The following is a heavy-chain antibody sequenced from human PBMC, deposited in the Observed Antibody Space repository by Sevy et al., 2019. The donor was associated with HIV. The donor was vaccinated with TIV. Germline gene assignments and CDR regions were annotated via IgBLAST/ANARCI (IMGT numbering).Heavy chain of an antibody. Sequence: ASVKVSCKASGYTFTSYGISWVRQAPGQGLEWMGWISAYNGNTNYAQKLQGRVTMTTDTSTSKAYMELRSLRSDDTAVYYCARQKPTIERWLQSEGAFDIWGQGTLVTVSS. CDR3: ARQKPTIERWLQSEGAFDI. V-gene: IGHV1-18*04. CDR2: ISAYNGNT. D-gene: IGHD5-12*01. J-gene: IGHJ3*02. CDR1: GYTFTSYG.